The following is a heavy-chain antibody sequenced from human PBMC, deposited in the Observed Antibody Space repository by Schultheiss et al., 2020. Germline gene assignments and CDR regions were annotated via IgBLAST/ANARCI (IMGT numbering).Heavy chain of an antibody. CDR3: AKDPKPGAAAGFWYMDV. CDR1: GFTFSSYG. Sequence: GGSLRLSCAASGFTFSSYGMHWVRQAPGKGLEWVAFIRYDGSNKYYADSVKGRFTISRDNSKNTLYLQMNSLRAEDTAVYYCAKDPKPGAAAGFWYMDVWGKGTTVTVSS. D-gene: IGHD6-13*01. J-gene: IGHJ6*03. CDR2: IRYDGSNK. V-gene: IGHV3-30*02.